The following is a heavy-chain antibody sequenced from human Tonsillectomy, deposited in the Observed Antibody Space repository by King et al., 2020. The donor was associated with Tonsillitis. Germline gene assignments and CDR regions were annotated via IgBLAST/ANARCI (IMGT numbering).Heavy chain of an antibody. Sequence: VQLQQWGAGLLKPSETLSLTCTVYGGSFSGYYWSWIRQPPGKGLEWIGEINHNGSTYYNPSLKSRLTISVDTSKNQLSLELSSVTAADTAVYYCVENYYDSSGLMDTLLGGMDVWGQGTTVTVSS. CDR2: INHNGST. J-gene: IGHJ6*02. D-gene: IGHD3-22*01. CDR3: VENYYDSSGLMDTLLGGMDV. CDR1: GGSFSGYY. V-gene: IGHV4-34*01.